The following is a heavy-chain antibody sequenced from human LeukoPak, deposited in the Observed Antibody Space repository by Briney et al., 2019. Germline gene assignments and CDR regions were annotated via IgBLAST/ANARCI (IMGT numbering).Heavy chain of an antibody. D-gene: IGHD3-16*02. Sequence: ASVKVSCKASGYTFTSYGISWVRQAPGQGLEWMGWISAYNGNTNYAQKLQGRVTMTTDTSTSTAYMELRSLRSDDTAVHYCARDSPMITFGGVIVTRFDPWGQGTLVTVSS. J-gene: IGHJ5*02. V-gene: IGHV1-18*01. CDR2: ISAYNGNT. CDR1: GYTFTSYG. CDR3: ARDSPMITFGGVIVTRFDP.